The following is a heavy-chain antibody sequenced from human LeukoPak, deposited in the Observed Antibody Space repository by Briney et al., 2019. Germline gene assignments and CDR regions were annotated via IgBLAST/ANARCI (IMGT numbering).Heavy chain of an antibody. CDR2: IWFDGSNK. D-gene: IGHD3-22*01. Sequence: PGGSLRLSCAASGFTSSSYGMHWVRQAPGKGLEWVAVIWFDGSNKYYADSVKGRFTISRDNSKNTLYLQMNSLRGEDTAVYYCARPDYDSSGYADYWGQGTLVTVSS. V-gene: IGHV3-33*01. CDR1: GFTSSSYG. CDR3: ARPDYDSSGYADY. J-gene: IGHJ4*02.